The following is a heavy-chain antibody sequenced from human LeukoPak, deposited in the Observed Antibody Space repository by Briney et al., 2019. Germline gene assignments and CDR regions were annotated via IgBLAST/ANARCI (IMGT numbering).Heavy chain of an antibody. CDR1: GGSFSGYY. Sequence: ETLSLTCAVYGGSFSGYYWSWIRQPPGKGLEWVGRIKSKTDGGTTDYAAPVKGRFTISRDDSKNTLYLQMNSLKTEDTAVYYCTTDPAGRYYYGMDVWGQGTTVTVSS. V-gene: IGHV3-15*07. J-gene: IGHJ6*02. CDR2: IKSKTDGGTT. CDR3: TTDPAGRYYYGMDV.